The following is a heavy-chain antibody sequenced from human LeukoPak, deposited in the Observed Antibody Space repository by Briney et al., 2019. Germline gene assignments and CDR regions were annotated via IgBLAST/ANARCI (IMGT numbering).Heavy chain of an antibody. J-gene: IGHJ2*01. CDR1: GFTFSSYW. CDR2: IKEDGSEK. Sequence: GGSLRLSCAAPGFTFSSYWMSWVRQAPGKGLEWVANIKEDGSEKYYVDSVKGRFTISRDNADNSLYLQMNSLRAEDTAVYYCARAHSRGYFDLWGRGTLVTVSS. CDR3: ARAHSRGYFDL. V-gene: IGHV3-7*01. D-gene: IGHD2-15*01.